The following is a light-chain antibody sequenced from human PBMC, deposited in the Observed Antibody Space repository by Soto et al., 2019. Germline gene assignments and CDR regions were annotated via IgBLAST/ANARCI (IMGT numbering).Light chain of an antibody. CDR2: GAS. CDR3: QQYGSSPWT. V-gene: IGKV3-20*01. J-gene: IGKJ1*01. CDR1: QSVSNNY. Sequence: VLSQSPGRLSLSPGERATLSCRASQSVSNNYLAWYQQKPGQAPRLLIYGASSRATGIPDRFSGSGSGTDFTLTISRLEPEDFAVYYCQQYGSSPWTFGQGTKVDIK.